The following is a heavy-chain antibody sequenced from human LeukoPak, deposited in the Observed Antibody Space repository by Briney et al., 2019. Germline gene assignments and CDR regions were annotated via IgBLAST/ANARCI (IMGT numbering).Heavy chain of an antibody. D-gene: IGHD5-12*01. J-gene: IGHJ4*02. CDR3: ARAPASYSGYDYYFDY. CDR1: GYTSTSYA. CDR2: INAGNGNT. V-gene: IGHV1-3*01. Sequence: ASVKVSCKASGYTSTSYAMHWVRQAPGQRLEWMGWINAGNGNTKYSQKFQGRVTITRDTSASTAYMELSSLRSEDTAVYYCARAPASYSGYDYYFDYWGQGTLVTVSS.